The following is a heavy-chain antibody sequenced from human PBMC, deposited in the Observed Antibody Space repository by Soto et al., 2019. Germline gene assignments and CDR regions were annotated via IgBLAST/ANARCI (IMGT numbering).Heavy chain of an antibody. CDR2: IYWDDDK. J-gene: IGHJ5*02. CDR3: AHRRGRQWLVGGWFDP. V-gene: IGHV2-5*02. Sequence: QITLKESGPTLVKPTQTLTLTCTFSGFSLSTSGVGVGWIRQPPGKALEWLALIYWDDDKRYSPSLKSRLTITKDTSKNQVVLTMTNMDPVDTATYYCAHRRGRQWLVGGWFDPWGQGTLVTVSS. D-gene: IGHD6-19*01. CDR1: GFSLSTSGVG.